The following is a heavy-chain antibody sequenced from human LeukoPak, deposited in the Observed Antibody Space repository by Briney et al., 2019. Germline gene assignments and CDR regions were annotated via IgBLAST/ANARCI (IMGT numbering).Heavy chain of an antibody. CDR3: ARDIFRKYSSSWYEGYYYYGMDV. CDR1: GFTVSSNY. J-gene: IGHJ6*02. D-gene: IGHD6-13*01. Sequence: GGSLRLSCAASGFTVSSNYMSWVRQASGKGLEWVSVIYSGGSTYYADSVKGRFTISRDNSKNTLYLQMNSLRAEDTAVYYCARDIFRKYSSSWYEGYYYYGMDVWGQGTTVTVSS. CDR2: IYSGGST. V-gene: IGHV3-66*01.